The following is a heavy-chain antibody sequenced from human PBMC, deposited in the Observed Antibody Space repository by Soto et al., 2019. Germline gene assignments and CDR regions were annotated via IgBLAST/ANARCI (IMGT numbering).Heavy chain of an antibody. J-gene: IGHJ4*02. Sequence: QVQLVESGGGVVQPERSLRLSCAASGFTFSRQAMHWVRQAPGRGLEWVAVIWYHGIDKYYADSVKGRFTISRDNSNNTVYLQMYSLRGEDTAVYYCATGFLGFCTGGNCPLDSWGQGTLVTVSS. CDR1: GFTFSRQA. V-gene: IGHV3-33*01. D-gene: IGHD2-15*01. CDR3: ATGFLGFCTGGNCPLDS. CDR2: IWYHGIDK.